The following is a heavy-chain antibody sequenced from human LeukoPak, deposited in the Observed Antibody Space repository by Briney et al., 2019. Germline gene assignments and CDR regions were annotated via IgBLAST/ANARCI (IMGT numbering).Heavy chain of an antibody. Sequence: KPGGSLRLSCAASGFTFSDYYMSWIRQAPGKGLEWVSYISSSSSYTNYADSVKGRFTISRDKAKNSLYLQMNSLRAEATAVYYCARATYGEGYSSSWTAFDYWGQGTLVTVSS. D-gene: IGHD6-13*01. J-gene: IGHJ4*02. CDR3: ARATYGEGYSSSWTAFDY. CDR2: ISSSSSYT. V-gene: IGHV3-11*05. CDR1: GFTFSDYY.